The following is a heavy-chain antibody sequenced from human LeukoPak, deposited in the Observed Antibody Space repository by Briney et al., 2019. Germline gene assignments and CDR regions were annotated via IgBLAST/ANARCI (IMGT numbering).Heavy chain of an antibody. J-gene: IGHJ4*02. V-gene: IGHV3-23*01. CDR1: GFTFSDYA. D-gene: IGHD5-12*01. Sequence: GGSLRLSCAASGFTFSDYAMSWVRQAPGKGLEWVSSIIGSGGTTYYPDSMKGRFTISYADSMKGRFTISRDDSKNTLYLQMNSLRGEDTAVYYCAREQRGYDCYYWGQGPLVTVSS. CDR3: AREQRGYDCYY. CDR2: IIGSGGTT.